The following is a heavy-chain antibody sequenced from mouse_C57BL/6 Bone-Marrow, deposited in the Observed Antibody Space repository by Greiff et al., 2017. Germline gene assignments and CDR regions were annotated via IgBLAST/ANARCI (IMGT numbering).Heavy chain of an antibody. J-gene: IGHJ4*01. V-gene: IGHV2-5*01. CDR1: GFSLPSYG. CDR2: LWRGGST. Sequence: VKLQESGPGLVQPSQSLSITCTVSGFSLPSYGVHWVRQSPGKGLEWLGVLWRGGSTDYNAAFMSRLSITKDNSKSQVFFKMNSLQADDTAIYYCAGTYYAMDYWGQGTSVTVSS. D-gene: IGHD3-3*01. CDR3: AGTYYAMDY.